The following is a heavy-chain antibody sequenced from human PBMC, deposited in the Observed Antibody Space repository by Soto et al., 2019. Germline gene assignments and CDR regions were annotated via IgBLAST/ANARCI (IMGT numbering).Heavy chain of an antibody. CDR1: GFTFSSFS. CDR3: AKGYTGL. CDR2: IIGSSSFT. Sequence: EVQLVESGGGLVQPGGSLRLSCAASGFTFSSFSMNWVRQAPGKGLEWVSYIIGSSSFTSYADSVKGRFTISRDNAKNLLYLQMNSLRVEDTAVYYCAKGYTGLWGQGTLVTVSS. J-gene: IGHJ4*02. D-gene: IGHD5-12*01. V-gene: IGHV3-21*01.